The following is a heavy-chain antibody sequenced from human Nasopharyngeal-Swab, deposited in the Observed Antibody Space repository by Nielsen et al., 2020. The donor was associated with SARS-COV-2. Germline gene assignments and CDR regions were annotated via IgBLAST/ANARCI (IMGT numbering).Heavy chain of an antibody. CDR3: ARHEGHEDYFDY. V-gene: IGHV4-39*01. CDR2: IHYSGST. Sequence: PGKGLEWIGSIHYSGSTYYNPSLKSRVTISVDTSKNQFSLKLSSVTAADTAVYYCARHEGHEDYFDYWGQGTLVTVSS. J-gene: IGHJ4*02.